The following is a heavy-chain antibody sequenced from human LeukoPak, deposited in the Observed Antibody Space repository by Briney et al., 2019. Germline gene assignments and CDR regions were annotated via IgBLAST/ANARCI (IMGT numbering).Heavy chain of an antibody. CDR2: ISSGGVST. CDR1: GFTFSSYA. J-gene: IGHJ4*02. D-gene: IGHD4-17*01. CDR3: ATLMTTVTDFDY. Sequence: GRSLRLSCAPSGFTFSSYAMHWVRQAPGKGLEWVSAISSGGVSTYYADSVKGRFTISRDNSKNTLYLQMNSLRAEDTAVYYCATLMTTVTDFDYWGQGTLVTVSS. V-gene: IGHV3-23*01.